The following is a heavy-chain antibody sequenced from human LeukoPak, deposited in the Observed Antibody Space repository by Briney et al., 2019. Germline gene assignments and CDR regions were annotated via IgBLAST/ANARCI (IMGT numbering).Heavy chain of an antibody. D-gene: IGHD2-2*02. Sequence: SVKVSCKASGGTFSSYAISWVRQAHGQGLEWMGGIIPIFGTANYAQKFQGRVTITADESTSTAYMELSSLRSEDTAVYYCARVGRYCSSTSCYNDWFDPWGQGTLVTVSS. CDR1: GGTFSSYA. V-gene: IGHV1-69*13. J-gene: IGHJ5*02. CDR2: IIPIFGTA. CDR3: ARVGRYCSSTSCYNDWFDP.